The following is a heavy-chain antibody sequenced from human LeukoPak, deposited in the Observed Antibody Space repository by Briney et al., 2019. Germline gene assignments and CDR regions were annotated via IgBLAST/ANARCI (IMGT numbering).Heavy chain of an antibody. J-gene: IGHJ3*02. CDR3: ARDGYSSGWYPGRAFDI. CDR2: IWYDGSNK. CDR1: GFTFSSYG. V-gene: IGHV3-33*01. Sequence: GGSLRLSCAASGFTFSSYGMHWVRQAPGKGLEWVAVIWYDGSNKYYADSVKGRFTISRDNSKNTLYLQMNSLRAEDTAVYYCARDGYSSGWYPGRAFDIWGQGTMVTVSS. D-gene: IGHD6-19*01.